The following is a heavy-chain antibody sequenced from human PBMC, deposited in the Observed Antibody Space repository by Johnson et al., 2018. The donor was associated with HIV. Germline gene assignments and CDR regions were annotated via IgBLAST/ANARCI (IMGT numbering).Heavy chain of an antibody. CDR3: AKVPSPYSSSPDAFDI. D-gene: IGHD6-13*01. V-gene: IGHV3-66*01. CDR1: GFTVSSNY. CDR2: IYSGGST. Sequence: VQLVESGGGVVQPGRSLRLSCAASGFTVSSNYMSWVRQAPGKGLEWVSVIYSGGSTYYADSVKGRFTISRDNSKNTLYLQMNSLRAEDTAVYYCAKVPSPYSSSPDAFDIWGQGTMVTVSS. J-gene: IGHJ3*02.